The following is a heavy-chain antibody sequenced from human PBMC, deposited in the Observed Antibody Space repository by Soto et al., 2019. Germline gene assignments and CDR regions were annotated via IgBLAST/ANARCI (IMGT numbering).Heavy chain of an antibody. CDR1: GFTFNSYS. V-gene: IGHV3-48*02. CDR2: ISSSSSTI. J-gene: IGHJ4*02. D-gene: IGHD3-10*01. CDR3: ATAGYYGSGILI. Sequence: EVQLVESGGGLVQPGGSLRLSCAASGFTFNSYSMNWVRQAPGKGLEWVSYISSSSSTIYYADSVKGRFTISRDNAKNSLYLQMNSLRDEDTAVYYCATAGYYGSGILIWGQGTLVTVSS.